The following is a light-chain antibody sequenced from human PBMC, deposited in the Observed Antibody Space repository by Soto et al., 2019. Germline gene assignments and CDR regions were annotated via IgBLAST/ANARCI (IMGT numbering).Light chain of an antibody. CDR1: QSISSW. V-gene: IGKV1-5*01. Sequence: DIQMTQSPSTLSASVGDSVTIXXRASQSISSWLAWYQQKPGKAPKVXIYAASTLQSGVPSRFSGSGSGTDFTLTISCLQSEDFATYYCQQYYSYPLTFGGGTKVDIK. CDR2: AAS. J-gene: IGKJ4*01. CDR3: QQYYSYPLT.